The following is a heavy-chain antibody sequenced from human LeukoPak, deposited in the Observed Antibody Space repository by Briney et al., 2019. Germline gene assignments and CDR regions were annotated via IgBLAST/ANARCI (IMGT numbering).Heavy chain of an antibody. CDR2: IYSGGST. Sequence: GGSLRLSCAASGFTVSSNYMSWVRQAPGKGLEWVSVIYSGGSTYYADSVKGRFTISRDNSKNTLYLQTNSLRAEDTAVYYCARADDYGKNYGMDVWGKGTTVTVSS. D-gene: IGHD4-17*01. J-gene: IGHJ6*04. CDR1: GFTVSSNY. V-gene: IGHV3-53*01. CDR3: ARADDYGKNYGMDV.